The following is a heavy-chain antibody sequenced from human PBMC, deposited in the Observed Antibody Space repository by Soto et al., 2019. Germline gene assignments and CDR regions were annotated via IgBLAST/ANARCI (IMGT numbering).Heavy chain of an antibody. CDR1: RYSLTRYE. Sequence: AVQVSCQDSRYSLTRYEINWVRQARGQRVKWKGWIGVGSSNTNYAQNFQERVTITREMSTSTAYMELSSLRCEDTAVFYFAAVGALHSMRRFDYWGQGTLVTVSP. J-gene: IGHJ4*02. CDR3: AAVGALHSMRRFDY. CDR2: IGVGSSNT. V-gene: IGHV1-58*02.